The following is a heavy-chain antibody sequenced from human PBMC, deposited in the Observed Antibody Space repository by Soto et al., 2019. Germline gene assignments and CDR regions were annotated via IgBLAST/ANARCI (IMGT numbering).Heavy chain of an antibody. CDR1: GFTFSSYW. CDR2: ISSDGSGT. Sequence: GSLRLSCAASGFTFSSYWMHWVRQAPGKGLVWVAHISSDGSGTSYADSVKGRFTIYRDRAKNTVYLKMSSLRAEEAAVYFCARDPGYNLYXWGQGILVTVSX. D-gene: IGHD3-9*01. CDR3: ARDPGYNLYX. J-gene: IGHJ4*02. V-gene: IGHV3-74*01.